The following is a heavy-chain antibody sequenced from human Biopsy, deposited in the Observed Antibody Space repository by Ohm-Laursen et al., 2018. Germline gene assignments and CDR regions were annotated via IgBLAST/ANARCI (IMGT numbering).Heavy chain of an antibody. CDR1: GFSFTGYY. D-gene: IGHD3-3*01. CDR2: IDPKSGGT. J-gene: IGHJ5*01. CDR3: ARELGDFWGGRQFDF. V-gene: IGHV1-2*02. Sequence: ASVKVSCNASGFSFTGYYIHWVRQAPGQGLEWMGWIDPKSGGTNYAQKFQGRVAMTRDTSISTTYMELRRLTSDDTAVFYCARELGDFWGGRQFDFWGQGTLVTVSS.